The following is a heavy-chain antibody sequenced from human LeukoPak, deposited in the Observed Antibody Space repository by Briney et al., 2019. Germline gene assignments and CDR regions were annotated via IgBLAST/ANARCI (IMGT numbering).Heavy chain of an antibody. Sequence: SVTVSCKASGGTFSSYAISWVRQAPGQGLEWMGGIIPIFGTANYAQKFQGRVTMTTDTSTSTAYMELRSLRSDDTAVYYCARERIYYYDSSGYPNPYFDYWGQGTLVTVSS. CDR2: IIPIFGTA. D-gene: IGHD3-22*01. V-gene: IGHV1-69*05. J-gene: IGHJ4*02. CDR3: ARERIYYYDSSGYPNPYFDY. CDR1: GGTFSSYA.